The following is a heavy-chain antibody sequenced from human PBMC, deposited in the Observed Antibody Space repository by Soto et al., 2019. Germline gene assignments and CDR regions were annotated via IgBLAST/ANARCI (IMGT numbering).Heavy chain of an antibody. CDR1: GGSFSGYY. Sequence: SETLSLTCAVYGGSFSGYYWSWIRQPPGKGLEWIGEINHSGSTNYNPSLKSRVTISVDTSKNQFSLKLSSVTAADTAVYYCARGDGSGSYYTFYYYYGMDVWGQGTTVT. V-gene: IGHV4-34*01. CDR3: ARGDGSGSYYTFYYYYGMDV. CDR2: INHSGST. D-gene: IGHD3-10*01. J-gene: IGHJ6*02.